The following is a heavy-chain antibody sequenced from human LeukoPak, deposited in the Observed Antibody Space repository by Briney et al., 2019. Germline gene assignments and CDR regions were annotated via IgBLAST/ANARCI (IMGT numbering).Heavy chain of an antibody. V-gene: IGHV4-34*01. CDR1: GGSFSGYY. D-gene: IGHD6-19*01. CDR3: ARRPGSGWYGRYFDL. Sequence: SETLSLSCAVYGGSFSGYYWSWIRQPPGKGLEWIGEINHSGSINYNPSLKSRVTISVDTSKNQFSLKLSSVTAADTAVYYCARRPGSGWYGRYFDLWGRGTLVTVSS. J-gene: IGHJ2*01. CDR2: INHSGSI.